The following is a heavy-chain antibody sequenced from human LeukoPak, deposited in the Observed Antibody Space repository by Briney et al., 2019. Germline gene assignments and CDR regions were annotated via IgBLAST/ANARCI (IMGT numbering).Heavy chain of an antibody. CDR3: ARPNCGGECCFSGYGMDV. V-gene: IGHV3-30*04. J-gene: IGHJ6*02. Sequence: GGSLRLSCTTSGFSFTSYGMHWVRQGPGKGLEWVAVVRYDGRDEHYADSVKGRFTISRDNSKTTLYLQMNNLREEDTAVYYCARPNCGGECCFSGYGMDVWGQGTTVIVSS. D-gene: IGHD2-21*01. CDR1: GFSFTSYG. CDR2: VRYDGRDE.